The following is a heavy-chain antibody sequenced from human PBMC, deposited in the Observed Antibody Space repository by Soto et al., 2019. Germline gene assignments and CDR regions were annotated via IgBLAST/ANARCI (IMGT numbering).Heavy chain of an antibody. J-gene: IGHJ6*02. Sequence: GGSLRLSCAASGFTVSSNYMSWVRQAPGKGLEWVSVIYSGGSTYYADSVKGRFTISSDNSKNTLYLQMNSLRAEDTAVYYCARVSRHYYGMDVWGQGTTVTVSS. CDR3: ARVSRHYYGMDV. V-gene: IGHV3-53*01. CDR1: GFTVSSNY. CDR2: IYSGGST.